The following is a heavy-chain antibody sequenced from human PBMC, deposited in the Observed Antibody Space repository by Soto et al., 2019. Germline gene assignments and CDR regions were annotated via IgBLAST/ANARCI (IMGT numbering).Heavy chain of an antibody. Sequence: ASVKVSCKASGGTFSRYAISWVRQAPGQGLEWMGGIIPIFGTANYAQKFQGRVTITADESTSTAYMELSSLRSEDTAVYYCARERYGLFDYWGQGTLVTVSS. J-gene: IGHJ4*02. V-gene: IGHV1-69*13. CDR1: GGTFSRYA. CDR3: ARERYGLFDY. D-gene: IGHD1-1*01. CDR2: IIPIFGTA.